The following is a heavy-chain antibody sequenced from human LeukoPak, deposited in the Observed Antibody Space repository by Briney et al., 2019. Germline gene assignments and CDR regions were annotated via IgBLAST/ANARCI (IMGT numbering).Heavy chain of an antibody. Sequence: GGSLRLSCAASGFTFSSYAMKWVRQAPGKGLEWVSTISGSGASTYYADSVKGRFTISRDSSKNTLFLQMNRLRPEDAAVYYCAKAPVTTCRGAFCYPFDYWGLGTLVTVSS. D-gene: IGHD2-15*01. CDR1: GFTFSSYA. V-gene: IGHV3-23*01. CDR2: ISGSGAST. CDR3: AKAPVTTCRGAFCYPFDY. J-gene: IGHJ4*02.